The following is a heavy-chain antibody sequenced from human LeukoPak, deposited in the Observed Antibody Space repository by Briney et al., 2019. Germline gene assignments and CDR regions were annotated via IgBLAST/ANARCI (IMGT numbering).Heavy chain of an antibody. D-gene: IGHD7-27*01. V-gene: IGHV1-2*02. CDR2: IKPGTGVT. Sequence: ASVKVSCKASGYTFTGHYMHWVRQAPGQGLEWMGGIKPGTGVTYYAQNFQGRFTMTTDTSISTVYMELSSLRSDDTAVYYCARDNNWGPDYWGQGTLVTVSS. CDR3: ARDNNWGPDY. J-gene: IGHJ4*02. CDR1: GYTFTGHY.